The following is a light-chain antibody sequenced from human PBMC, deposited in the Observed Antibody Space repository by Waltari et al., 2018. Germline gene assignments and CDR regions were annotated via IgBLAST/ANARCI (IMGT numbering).Light chain of an antibody. CDR2: AAS. Sequence: EIVLTQFPGTLSLSPGERATLSCRASQSVSFNYLAWCKQKHGQHPRLLIYAASTSATVIPYRFSGSGSGTDFTLTISRLEPADFAFYYCQQYCTSPLSFGGGTKVEI. V-gene: IGKV3-20*01. CDR1: QSVSFNY. J-gene: IGKJ4*01. CDR3: QQYCTSPLS.